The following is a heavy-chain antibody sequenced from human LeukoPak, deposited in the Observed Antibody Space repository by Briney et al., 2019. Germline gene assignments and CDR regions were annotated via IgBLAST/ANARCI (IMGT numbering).Heavy chain of an antibody. CDR1: GYTLSELS. CDR2: FDPEDDER. D-gene: IGHD5-18*01. V-gene: IGHV1-24*01. CDR3: ATGLNSYASGDLDY. J-gene: IGHJ4*02. Sequence: ASVKVSCKVSGYTLSELSMHWVRQAPGKELEWMGGFDPEDDERVYAQKFQGRVTMTEDTSTDTAYMELSSLRSEDTAVYYCATGLNSYASGDLDYWGQGTLVTVSS.